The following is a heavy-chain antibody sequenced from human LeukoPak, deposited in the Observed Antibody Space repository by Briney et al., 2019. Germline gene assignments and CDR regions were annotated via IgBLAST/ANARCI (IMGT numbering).Heavy chain of an antibody. J-gene: IGHJ4*02. V-gene: IGHV3-33*08. CDR3: ARARNDYDSNGFSTLDY. D-gene: IGHD3-22*01. Sequence: GGSLRLSCAASGLTFSNYWVHWVRQAPGKGLEWVAVVWYDGSNKDYADSVKGRFTISRDDSKNTLYLQMNSLRGEDTAVYYCARARNDYDSNGFSTLDYWGQGTLVTVSS. CDR1: GLTFSNYW. CDR2: VWYDGSNK.